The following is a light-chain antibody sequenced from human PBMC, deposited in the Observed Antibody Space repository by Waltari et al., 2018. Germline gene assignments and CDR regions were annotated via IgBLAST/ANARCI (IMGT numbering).Light chain of an antibody. CDR2: LNSDGSH. V-gene: IGLV4-69*01. CDR1: SGHSSYA. CDR3: QTWGTGIWV. J-gene: IGLJ3*02. Sequence: QLVLTQSPSASASLGASVKLTCTLSSGHSSYAIAWHQQQPEKGPQSWMKLNSDGSHSKGDGIPDRFSGSSSGAERYLTISSLQSEDEADYYCQTWGTGIWVFGGGTKLTVL.